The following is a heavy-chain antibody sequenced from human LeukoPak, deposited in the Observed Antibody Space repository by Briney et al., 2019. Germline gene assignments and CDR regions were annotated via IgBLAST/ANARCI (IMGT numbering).Heavy chain of an antibody. CDR3: ARGYSNYALDY. CDR1: GGSISSGYY. Sequence: SETPSLTCTVSGGSISSGYYWGWIRQPPGKGLEWIGSIYHSGSTYYNPSLKSRVTISVDTSKNQFSLKLSSVTAADTAVYYCARGYSNYALDYWGQGTLVTVSS. CDR2: IYHSGST. J-gene: IGHJ4*02. V-gene: IGHV4-38-2*02. D-gene: IGHD4-11*01.